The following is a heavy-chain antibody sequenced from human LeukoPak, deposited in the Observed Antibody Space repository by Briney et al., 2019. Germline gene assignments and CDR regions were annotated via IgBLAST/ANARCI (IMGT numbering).Heavy chain of an antibody. CDR2: IWYDGSNK. D-gene: IGHD5-18*01. CDR1: GFTFSSYG. J-gene: IGHJ4*02. CDR3: VTHTAMANFDY. Sequence: GGSLRLSCAASGFTFSSYGMHWVRQAPGKGLEWVAVIWYDGSNKYYADSVKGRFTISRDNSKNTLYLQMNSLRAEDTAVYYCVTHTAMANFDYWGQGTLVTVSS. V-gene: IGHV3-30*02.